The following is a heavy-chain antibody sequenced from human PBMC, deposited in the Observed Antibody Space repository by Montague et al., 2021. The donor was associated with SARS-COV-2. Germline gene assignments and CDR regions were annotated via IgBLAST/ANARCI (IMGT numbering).Heavy chain of an antibody. D-gene: IGHD3-22*01. CDR2: ISFDAINE. CDR1: GFTFSNYE. Sequence: SLRLSCAASGFTFSNYEIHWVRQAPGKGLEWVASISFDAINEFYXDFVKGRFTISRDNPRNTLYLQMNSLRAEDTAVYYCAKDRSFDSRGYYFVDAFDIWGQGTLVTVSS. V-gene: IGHV3-30*18. J-gene: IGHJ3*02. CDR3: AKDRSFDSRGYYFVDAFDI.